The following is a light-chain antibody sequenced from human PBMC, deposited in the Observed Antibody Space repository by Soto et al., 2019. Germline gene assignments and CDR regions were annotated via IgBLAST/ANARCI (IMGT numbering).Light chain of an antibody. V-gene: IGLV2-14*01. CDR3: SSYTGSTSSYV. CDR2: EVT. J-gene: IGLJ1*01. Sequence: QSALTQPASVSGSPGQSITISCTGSSSDVGGYDSVSWYQQHPGKAPQLMIYEVTNRPSGVSDRFSGSKSGNTAALTISGLQAEDEADYYCSSYTGSTSSYVFGAGTKLTVL. CDR1: SSDVGGYDS.